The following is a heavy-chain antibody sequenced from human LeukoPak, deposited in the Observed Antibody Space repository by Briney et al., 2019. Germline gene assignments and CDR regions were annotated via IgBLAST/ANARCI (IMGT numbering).Heavy chain of an antibody. V-gene: IGHV4-38-2*02. D-gene: IGHD2-15*01. J-gene: IGHJ4*02. Sequence: SETLSLTCTVSGYSISSGYFWGWIRQPPGKGPEWIGSIFHSGDVCYNPALQSRVTISIDASTNRFSLKLTSVTAADTALYYCARVVASTSIDSWGQGTLVTVSS. CDR1: GYSISSGYF. CDR2: IFHSGDV. CDR3: ARVVASTSIDS.